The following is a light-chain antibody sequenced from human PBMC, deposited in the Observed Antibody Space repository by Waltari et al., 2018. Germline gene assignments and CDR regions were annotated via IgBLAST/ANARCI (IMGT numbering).Light chain of an antibody. CDR3: NSRDSSGDHVV. V-gene: IGLV3-19*01. CDR1: SLRNSY. Sequence: SSELTQDPAVSVALGQTVRITCQGDSLRNSYASWDQQKTGQAPRLVIFAKNSRPSGIPSRFSGSTAGSTVSLTITGDQAEDEADYYCNSRDSSGDHVVFGGGTKLTVL. CDR2: AKN. J-gene: IGLJ2*01.